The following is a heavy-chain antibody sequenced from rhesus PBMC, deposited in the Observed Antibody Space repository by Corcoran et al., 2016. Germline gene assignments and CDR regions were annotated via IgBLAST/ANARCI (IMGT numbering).Heavy chain of an antibody. V-gene: IGHV3S4*01. CDR1: GFAFSDDY. D-gene: IGHD4-23*01. CDR3: TRAYSNYHFDY. Sequence: EVQLVESGGGLVQPGGSLRLSCAASGFAFSDDYLSWVRRAPEKGLELVSSISSSSDYIFYADSVKGRFTISRDKAKNSLSLQMNSLKTEDTAVYYCTRAYSNYHFDYWGQGVLVTVSS. J-gene: IGHJ4*01. CDR2: ISSSSDYI.